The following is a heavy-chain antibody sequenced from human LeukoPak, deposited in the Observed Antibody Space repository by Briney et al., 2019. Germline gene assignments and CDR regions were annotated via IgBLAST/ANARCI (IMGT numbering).Heavy chain of an antibody. D-gene: IGHD1-1*01. CDR2: ISTRSSYL. J-gene: IGHJ4*02. CDR1: GFTFRTYT. CDR3: ATLASTDGY. Sequence: GGSLRLSCAASGFTFRTYTMNWVRQAPGKGLQWVSSISTRSSYLYYADSVKGRFTISRDDAKNSLYLQLNSLRAEDTAVYYCATLASTDGYWGQGTLVTVSS. V-gene: IGHV3-21*01.